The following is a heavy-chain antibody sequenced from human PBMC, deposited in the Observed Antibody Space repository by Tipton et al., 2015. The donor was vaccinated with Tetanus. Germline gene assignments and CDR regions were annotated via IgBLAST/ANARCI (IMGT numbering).Heavy chain of an antibody. J-gene: IGHJ5*02. CDR3: ARATSTGPAYNWFDP. V-gene: IGHV4-30-2*01. CDR2: MYYSGTT. D-gene: IGHD2-8*02. Sequence: TLSLTCTVSGGSITNGGYYWTWIRQPPGKGLQWIGYMYYSGTTHYNPSPKSRVTISIDRSKNQLSLKLTSVTAADTAVYYCARATSTGPAYNWFDPWGQGTLVTVSS. CDR1: GGSITNGGYY.